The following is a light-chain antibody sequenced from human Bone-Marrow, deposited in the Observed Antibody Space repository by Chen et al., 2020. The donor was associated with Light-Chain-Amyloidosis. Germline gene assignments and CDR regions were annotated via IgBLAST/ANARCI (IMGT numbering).Light chain of an antibody. V-gene: IGLV3-25*03. J-gene: IGLJ2*01. CDR1: ALPTKY. CDR3: QSADSSGTYEVI. CDR2: RDT. Sequence: SYELTQPPSVSVSPGQTARITCSGDALPTKYAYWYQQKPGQAPLLVIHRDTERPSGLSERFSGSSSGTTATLTISGVQADDEADYHCQSADSSGTYEVIFGGGTKLTVL.